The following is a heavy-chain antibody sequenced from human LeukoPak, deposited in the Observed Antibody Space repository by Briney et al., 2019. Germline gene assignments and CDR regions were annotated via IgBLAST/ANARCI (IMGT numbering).Heavy chain of an antibody. CDR2: INHSGSN. Sequence: SETLSLTCAVYGGSFSGYYWSWIRQPPGKGLEWIGEINHSGSNNYNPSLKSRVTISVDTSKNQFSLKMSSVTAADTAVYYCARGYGGSYHRYHWFDPWGQGTLATVSS. J-gene: IGHJ5*02. CDR3: ARGYGGSYHRYHWFDP. CDR1: GGSFSGYY. D-gene: IGHD1-26*01. V-gene: IGHV4-34*01.